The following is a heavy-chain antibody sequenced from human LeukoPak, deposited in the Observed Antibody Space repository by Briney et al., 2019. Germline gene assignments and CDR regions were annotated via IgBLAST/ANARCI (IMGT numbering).Heavy chain of an antibody. J-gene: IGHJ4*02. CDR1: GFTFSSYS. CDR2: ISSYNGTI. CDR3: AREMGY. V-gene: IGHV3-48*02. D-gene: IGHD5-24*01. Sequence: GGSLRLSCAASGFTFSSYSMNWVRQAPGKGLEWVSYISSYNGTISYADSVKGRFAISRDNAKNSLYLQMNSLRDEDTATYYCAREMGYWGQGTLVTVSS.